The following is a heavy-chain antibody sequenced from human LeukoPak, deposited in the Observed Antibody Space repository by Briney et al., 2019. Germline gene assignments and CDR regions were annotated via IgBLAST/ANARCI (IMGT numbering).Heavy chain of an antibody. D-gene: IGHD3-9*01. V-gene: IGHV3-49*04. CDR1: GFTFGDYA. CDR2: IRSKAYGGTT. Sequence: GGSLRLSCTASGFTFGDYAMSWVRQAPGKGLEWVGSIRSKAYGGTTEYAASVKGRFTISRDDSKSIAYLQMNSLKTEDTAVYYCTRIDYDILTGYPFPFYFDYWGQGTLVTVSS. J-gene: IGHJ4*02. CDR3: TRIDYDILTGYPFPFYFDY.